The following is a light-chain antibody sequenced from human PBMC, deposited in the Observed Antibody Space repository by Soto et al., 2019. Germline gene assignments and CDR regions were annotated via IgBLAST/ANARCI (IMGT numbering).Light chain of an antibody. V-gene: IGKV3-11*01. Sequence: EIVLTQSPATLSLSPGERATLSCRASQSVSSYLAWYQQKPGQAPSLLIYDASNRATGIPARFSGSGSGTDYTPTISSLEPEDFAVYYCQQRSNWPRGTFGQGTKVDIK. CDR1: QSVSSY. J-gene: IGKJ1*01. CDR3: QQRSNWPRGT. CDR2: DAS.